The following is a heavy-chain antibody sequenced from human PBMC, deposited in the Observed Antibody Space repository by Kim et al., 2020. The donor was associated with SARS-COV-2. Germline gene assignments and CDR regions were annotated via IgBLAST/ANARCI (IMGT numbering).Heavy chain of an antibody. Sequence: SETLSLTCTVSGGSISSSSYYWGWIRQPPGKGLEWIGSIYYSGSTYYNPSLKSRVTISVDTSKNQFSLKLSSVTAADTAVYYCARHSSSPSFDYWGQGTLVTVSS. CDR1: GGSISSSSYY. J-gene: IGHJ4*02. CDR3: ARHSSSPSFDY. CDR2: IYYSGST. D-gene: IGHD6-6*01. V-gene: IGHV4-39*01.